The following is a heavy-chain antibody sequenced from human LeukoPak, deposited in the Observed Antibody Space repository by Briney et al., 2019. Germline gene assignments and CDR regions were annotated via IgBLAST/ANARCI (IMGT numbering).Heavy chain of an antibody. J-gene: IGHJ4*02. CDR3: ARTDSGTPLFDY. CDR1: GGSISSYY. V-gene: IGHV4-59*01. CDR2: IYYSGST. Sequence: SETLSLTCTVSGGSISSYYWSWIRQPPGKGLEWIGYIYYSGSTNYNPSLKSRVTISVDTSKNQFSLKLSSVTAADTAVYYCARTDSGTPLFDYWGQGTLVTVSS. D-gene: IGHD3-10*01.